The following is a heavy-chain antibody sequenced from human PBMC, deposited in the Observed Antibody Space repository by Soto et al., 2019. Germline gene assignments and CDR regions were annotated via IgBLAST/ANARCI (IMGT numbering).Heavy chain of an antibody. CDR1: GFTFSSYS. J-gene: IGHJ3*01. D-gene: IGHD5-12*01. CDR2: ISSSSSYI. V-gene: IGHV3-21*01. Sequence: GGSLRLSCAASGFTFSSYSMNWVRQAPGKGLEWVSSISSSSSYIYYADSVKGRFTISRDNAKNSLYLQMNSLRAEDTAVYYCARDLKYSGYLAPWGQGTMVTVS. CDR3: ARDLKYSGYLAP.